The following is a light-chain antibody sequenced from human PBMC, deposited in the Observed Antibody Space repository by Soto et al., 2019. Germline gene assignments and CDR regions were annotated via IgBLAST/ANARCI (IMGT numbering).Light chain of an antibody. Sequence: EIVLTQSPATLSVSPGERATFSCRATETVSTNLAWFQRKAGQPPRLLIYGSSTRATGVPDRFSGSGSGTEFALIISSLQSEDVAVYYCQQYSNWPPAITFGQGTRLEIK. CDR1: ETVSTN. CDR2: GSS. V-gene: IGKV3-15*01. J-gene: IGKJ5*01. CDR3: QQYSNWPPAIT.